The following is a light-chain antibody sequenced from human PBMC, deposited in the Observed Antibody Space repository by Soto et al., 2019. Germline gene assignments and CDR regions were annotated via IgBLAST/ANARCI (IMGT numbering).Light chain of an antibody. Sequence: QAVVTQPASVSGSPGQSITISCTGTSSDIGGYNFVSWYQQHPGKAPKLMIYEGSKRPSGVSNRFSGSKAGSTASLTISGLQAEDEADYHCCSYASSGTVVFGGGTQLTVL. CDR2: EGS. V-gene: IGLV2-23*01. J-gene: IGLJ2*01. CDR1: SSDIGGYNF. CDR3: CSYASSGTVV.